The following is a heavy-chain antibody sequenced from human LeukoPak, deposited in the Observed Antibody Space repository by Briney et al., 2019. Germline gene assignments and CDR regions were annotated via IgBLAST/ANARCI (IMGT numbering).Heavy chain of an antibody. D-gene: IGHD4-17*01. J-gene: IGHJ2*01. V-gene: IGHV4-31*03. CDR3: ARAPWAYGDPNWYFDL. CDR1: GGSISSGGYY. CDR2: IYYSGST. Sequence: SETLSLTCTVSGGSISSGGYYWSWIRQHPGKGLEWIGYIYYSGSTYYNPSLKSRVTISVDRSKNQFSLKLSSVTAADTAVYYCARAPWAYGDPNWYFDLWGRGTLVTVSS.